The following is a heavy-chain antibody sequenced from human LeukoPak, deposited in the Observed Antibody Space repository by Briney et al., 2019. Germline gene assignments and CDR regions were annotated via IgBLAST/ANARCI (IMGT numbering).Heavy chain of an antibody. CDR1: GYSFTSYR. CDR2: IYPGDSDT. CDR3: ARRLCSSSCYMDY. J-gene: IGHJ4*02. Sequence: GESLKISCKGSGYSFTSYRIGWVRQMPGKGLEWMGIIYPGDSDTRYSPSFQGQVTISADKSISTAYLQWSSLKASDTAMYYCARRLCSSSCYMDYWGQGTLVTVSS. V-gene: IGHV5-51*01. D-gene: IGHD2-2*02.